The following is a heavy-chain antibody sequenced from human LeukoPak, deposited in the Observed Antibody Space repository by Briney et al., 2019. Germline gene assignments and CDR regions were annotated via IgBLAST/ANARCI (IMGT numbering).Heavy chain of an antibody. J-gene: IGHJ4*02. CDR3: AKDPGPLDY. Sequence: GGSLRLSCAASGFTFSNYYMSWIRQAPGKGLEWVSYINTIGTTIYYADSLKGRFTVSRDNAKNSLSLQMDSLRAEDTAVYYCAKDPGPLDYWGQGTLVTVSS. CDR1: GFTFSNYY. CDR2: INTIGTTI. V-gene: IGHV3-11*01.